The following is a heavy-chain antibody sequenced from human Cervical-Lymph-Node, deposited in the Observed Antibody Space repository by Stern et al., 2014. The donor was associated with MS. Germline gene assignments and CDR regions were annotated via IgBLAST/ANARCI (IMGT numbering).Heavy chain of an antibody. CDR2: IYPGDSDT. J-gene: IGHJ4*02. CDR1: GYNFTNYW. V-gene: IGHV5-51*01. CDR3: ARKLCSGGSCYSLDY. Sequence: EVQLVESGAEVKKPGESLKISCKGSGYNFTNYWIGWGRQMPGKGLEWMGIIYPGDSDTRYSPSFQGQVTISADKSISTAYLQWSSLKASDTAMYYCARKLCSGGSCYSLDYWGQGTLVTVSS. D-gene: IGHD2-15*01.